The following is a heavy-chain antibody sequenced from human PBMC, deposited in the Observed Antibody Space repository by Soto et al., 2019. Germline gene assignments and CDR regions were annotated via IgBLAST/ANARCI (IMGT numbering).Heavy chain of an antibody. V-gene: IGHV3-48*01. Sequence: GGSLRLSCAASGFTFSRYNMNWVRQAPGKGLEWVSYITSSSSTIYYADSVKGRFTISRDNAKNSLYLQMNSLRAEDTAVYYCVRGGSSLVRYWGQGTLVTVSS. CDR3: VRGGSSLVRY. CDR1: GFTFSRYN. D-gene: IGHD1-26*01. CDR2: ITSSSSTI. J-gene: IGHJ4*02.